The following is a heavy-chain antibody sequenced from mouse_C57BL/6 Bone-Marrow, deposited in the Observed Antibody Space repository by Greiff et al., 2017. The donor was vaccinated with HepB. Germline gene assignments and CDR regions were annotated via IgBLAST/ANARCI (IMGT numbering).Heavy chain of an antibody. CDR2: IYPGSGNT. V-gene: IGHV1-76*01. Sequence: VQLQQSGAELVRPGASVKLSCKASGYTFTDYYINWVKQRPGQGLVWIARIYPGSGNTYYNETFKGKGTLTAEKSSSTVYMQLSSLTSEDSAVYFCARDYYGLDYWGQGTTLTVSS. D-gene: IGHD1-2*01. J-gene: IGHJ2*01. CDR1: GYTFTDYY. CDR3: ARDYYGLDY.